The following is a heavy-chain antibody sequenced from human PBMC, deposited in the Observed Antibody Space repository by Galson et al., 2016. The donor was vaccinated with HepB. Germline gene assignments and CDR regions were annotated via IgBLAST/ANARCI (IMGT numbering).Heavy chain of an antibody. CDR1: GFSFSNSG. D-gene: IGHD3-16*01. V-gene: IGHV3-23*01. Sequence: SLRLSCAASGFSFSNSGMSWVRQAPGRGLEWVSGITTSGDPTHYADFVKGRFTISRDNSKNTLYLYMNNLTPGDTAIYYCGQHWGFDYWGQGPMVTVSS. CDR2: ITTSGDPT. CDR3: GQHWGFDY. J-gene: IGHJ4*02.